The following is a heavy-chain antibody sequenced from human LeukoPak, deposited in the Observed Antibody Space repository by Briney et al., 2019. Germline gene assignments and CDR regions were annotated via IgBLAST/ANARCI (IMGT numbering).Heavy chain of an antibody. CDR3: PLELGEGFDY. D-gene: IGHD1-7*01. Sequence: GGSLRLSCAAPGFTFSSNSMNWVRQAPGKGLEWVSYISSSSGTIYYADSVKGRFTISRDNAKNSLYLQMNSLRAEDTAVYYCPLELGEGFDYWGQGTLVTVSS. CDR2: ISSSSGTI. J-gene: IGHJ4*02. V-gene: IGHV3-48*01. CDR1: GFTFSSNS.